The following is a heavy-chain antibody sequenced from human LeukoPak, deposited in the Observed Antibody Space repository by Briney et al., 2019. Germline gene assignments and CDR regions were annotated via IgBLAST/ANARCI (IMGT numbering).Heavy chain of an antibody. J-gene: IGHJ4*02. CDR2: IKQDGSDK. V-gene: IGHV3-7*01. CDR3: ARDILGTIGTSDY. Sequence: GGSLRLSCAASGFTFDDYAMHWVRQAPGKGLEWVANIKQDGSDKYYVDSVKGRFTVSRDNAKNSLYLQMSSLRAEDTAVYYCARDILGTIGTSDYWGQGTLVTVSS. CDR1: GFTFDDYA. D-gene: IGHD1-1*01.